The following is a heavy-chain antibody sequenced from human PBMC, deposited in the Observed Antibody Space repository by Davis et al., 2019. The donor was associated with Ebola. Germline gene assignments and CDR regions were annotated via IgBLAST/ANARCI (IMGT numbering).Heavy chain of an antibody. Sequence: GESLKISCAASGFTFSSYAMHWVRQAPGKGLEWVAVISYDGSNKYYADSVKGRFTISRDNAKNSLYLQMNSLRDEDTAVYYCARVGYSGYEALDYWGQGTLVTVSS. CDR2: ISYDGSNK. J-gene: IGHJ4*02. CDR3: ARVGYSGYEALDY. D-gene: IGHD5-12*01. V-gene: IGHV3-30*04. CDR1: GFTFSSYA.